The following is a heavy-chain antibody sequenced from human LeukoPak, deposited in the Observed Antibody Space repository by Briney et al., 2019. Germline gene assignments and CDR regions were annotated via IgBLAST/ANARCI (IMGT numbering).Heavy chain of an antibody. CDR2: ISSSGSTI. CDR1: GFTFSDYY. Sequence: GGSLRLSCAASGFTFSDYYISWIRQAPGKGLEWVSYISSSGSTIYYADSVKGRFTISRDNAKNSLYLQMDSLRAEDTAVYYCARDPSDIVVVGGDYWGQGTLVTVSS. D-gene: IGHD2-15*01. CDR3: ARDPSDIVVVGGDY. V-gene: IGHV3-11*01. J-gene: IGHJ4*02.